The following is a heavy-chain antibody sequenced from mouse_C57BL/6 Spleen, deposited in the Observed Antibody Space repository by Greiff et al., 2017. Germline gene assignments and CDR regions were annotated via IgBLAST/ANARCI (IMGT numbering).Heavy chain of an antibody. Sequence: QVQLQQSGAELARPGASVKLSCKASGYTFTSYGISWVKQRTGQGLEWIGEIYPRCGNTYYNEKFKGKATLTADKSSSTAYMELRSLTSEDSAVYFWARSDYYGSSYRENYFDYWGQGTTLTVSS. D-gene: IGHD1-1*01. CDR3: ARSDYYGSSYRENYFDY. J-gene: IGHJ2*01. V-gene: IGHV1-81*01. CDR1: GYTFTSYG. CDR2: IYPRCGNT.